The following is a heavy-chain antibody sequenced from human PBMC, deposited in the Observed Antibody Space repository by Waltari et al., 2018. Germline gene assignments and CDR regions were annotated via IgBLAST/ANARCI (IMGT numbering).Heavy chain of an antibody. CDR3: ARGDYDSSGYGRYYYYYMDV. Sequence: QVQLVQSGAEVKKPGSSVKISCKASGGTFNNAVDWVRQAPGHGLGWMGRINPNSGGTNYAQKFQGRVTMTRDTSISTAYMELSRLRSDDTAVYYCARGDYDSSGYGRYYYYYMDVWGKGTTVTVSS. CDR2: INPNSGGT. CDR1: GGTFNNA. V-gene: IGHV1-2*06. D-gene: IGHD3-22*01. J-gene: IGHJ6*03.